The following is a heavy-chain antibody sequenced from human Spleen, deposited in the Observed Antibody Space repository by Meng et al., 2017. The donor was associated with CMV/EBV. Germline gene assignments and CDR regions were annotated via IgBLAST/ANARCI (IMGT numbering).Heavy chain of an antibody. V-gene: IGHV1-2*02. CDR1: GYTFTAHY. J-gene: IGHJ4*02. Sequence: ASVKVSCKASGYTFTAHYFHWVRQAPGQGLEWMGWIHPHRGDTNYAQQFQGRVTLTRDTSINTGYMELTRLTSDDTAVYYCARDRSNTGYDSSGYRFGYWGQGTLVTVSS. CDR2: IHPHRGDT. D-gene: IGHD3-22*01. CDR3: ARDRSNTGYDSSGYRFGY.